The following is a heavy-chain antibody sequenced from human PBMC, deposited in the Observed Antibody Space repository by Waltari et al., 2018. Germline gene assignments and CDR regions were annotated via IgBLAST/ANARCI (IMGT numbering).Heavy chain of an antibody. CDR2: IIPMFGTA. D-gene: IGHD1-1*01. CDR1: GGSFSTHA. J-gene: IGHJ5*02. CDR3: AREVVRTTMVDP. Sequence: QVQLVQSGAELKKPGSSVKVSCTVSGGSFSTHAITWVRQAPGQGLEWMGGIIPMFGTANYAQKIQDRVTINTDESMTTAYMHLSSLTSDDTAVYYCAREVVRTTMVDPWGQGTLVTVSS. V-gene: IGHV1-69*05.